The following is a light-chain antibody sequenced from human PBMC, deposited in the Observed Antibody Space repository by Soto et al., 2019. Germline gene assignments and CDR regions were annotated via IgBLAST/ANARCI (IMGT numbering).Light chain of an antibody. J-gene: IGLJ1*01. V-gene: IGLV2-11*01. Sequence: QSALTQPRSVSGSPGQSVTISCTGTSSDVGGYNYVSWYQQYSGKAPKVMIYDVSKLPSGVPDRFSGSNSGNTGSLTSSGLQAEDEADYYCCSYAASNTIVFVTGTKLTVL. CDR1: SSDVGGYNY. CDR2: DVS. CDR3: CSYAASNTIV.